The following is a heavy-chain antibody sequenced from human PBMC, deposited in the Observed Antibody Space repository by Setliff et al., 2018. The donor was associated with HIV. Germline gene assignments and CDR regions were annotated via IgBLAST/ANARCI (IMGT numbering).Heavy chain of an antibody. CDR1: GFTFSTYG. V-gene: IGHV3-30*02. CDR3: AREVWSEDDN. Sequence: GSLRLSCAASGFTFSTYGMQWVRQAPGKGLEWVAFIRYDGSNQYYADSVKGRFTISRDNSKNTLYLQMNSLRAEDAAVYYCAREVWSEDDNWGQGTLVTVSS. D-gene: IGHD3-10*01. CDR2: IRYDGSNQ. J-gene: IGHJ4*02.